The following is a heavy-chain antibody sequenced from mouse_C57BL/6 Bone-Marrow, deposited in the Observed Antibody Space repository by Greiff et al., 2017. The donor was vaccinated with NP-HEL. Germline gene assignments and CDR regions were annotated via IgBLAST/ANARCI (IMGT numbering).Heavy chain of an antibody. V-gene: IGHV5-6*01. Sequence: EVKLVESGGDLVKPGGSLKLSCAASGFTFSSYGMSWVRQTPDKRLEWVATISSGGSYTYYPDSVKGRFTISRDNAKNTLYLQMSSLKSEDTAMYYCARREGTITTVVAPSYWYFDVWGTGATVTVSS. CDR1: GFTFSSYG. CDR3: ARREGTITTVVAPSYWYFDV. CDR2: ISSGGSYT. J-gene: IGHJ1*03. D-gene: IGHD1-1*01.